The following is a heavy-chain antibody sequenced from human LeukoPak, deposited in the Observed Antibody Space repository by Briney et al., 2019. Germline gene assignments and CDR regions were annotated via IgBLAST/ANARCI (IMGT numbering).Heavy chain of an antibody. CDR1: GGTFSSYA. CDR3: ARDEGVDTAMVDY. CDR2: IIPILGIA. J-gene: IGHJ4*02. Sequence: SVKVSCKASGGTFSSYAISWVRQAPGQGLEWVGRIIPILGIANYAQKFQGRVTITADKSTSTAYMELSSLRSEDTAVYYCARDEGVDTAMVDYWGQGTLVTVSS. D-gene: IGHD5-18*01. V-gene: IGHV1-69*04.